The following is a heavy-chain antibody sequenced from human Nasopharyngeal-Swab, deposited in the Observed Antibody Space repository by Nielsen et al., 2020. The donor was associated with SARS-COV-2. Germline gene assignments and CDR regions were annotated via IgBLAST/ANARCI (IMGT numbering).Heavy chain of an antibody. J-gene: IGHJ3*02. CDR1: GFTFTTYA. D-gene: IGHD1-26*01. CDR2: ISVSGDFT. CDR3: AKSYSGGYDASDI. Sequence: GESLKISCAASGFTFTTYAMSWVRQAPGKGLEWVPDISVSGDFTYYADSVKGRFTVSRDNSQNTFYLQMDSLRADDTAVYYCAKSYSGGYDASDIWGQGTMVTVSS. V-gene: IGHV3-23*01.